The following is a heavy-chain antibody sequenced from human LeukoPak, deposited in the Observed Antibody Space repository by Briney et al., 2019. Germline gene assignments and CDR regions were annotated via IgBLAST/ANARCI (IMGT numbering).Heavy chain of an antibody. D-gene: IGHD2-2*01. Sequence: GGSQRLSCAASGFTISSYAMSWVRQAPGKGLEWVSAISGSGGSTYYADSVKGRFTISRDNSKNTLYLQMNSLRAEDTAVYYCALGACTSCYYYYYYGMDVWGQGTTVTVSS. CDR1: GFTISSYA. CDR3: ALGACTSCYYYYYYGMDV. J-gene: IGHJ6*02. CDR2: ISGSGGST. V-gene: IGHV3-23*01.